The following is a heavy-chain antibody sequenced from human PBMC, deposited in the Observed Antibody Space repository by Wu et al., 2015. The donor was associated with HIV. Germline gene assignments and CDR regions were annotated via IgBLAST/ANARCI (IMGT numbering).Heavy chain of an antibody. CDR3: ARDPEATQFFDY. CDR2: ISAYNGHT. CDR1: GFVFITYG. Sequence: QVQLVQSGDEVKKPGASVKVSCKTSGFVFITYGIGWVRQAPGQGLEWMGWISAYNGHTNYAQKFQDRITMTTDTSTRTAYMELRTLRFDDTAVYYCARDPEATQFFDYWGQGTLVTVSS. D-gene: IGHD5-12*01. V-gene: IGHV1-18*04. J-gene: IGHJ4*02.